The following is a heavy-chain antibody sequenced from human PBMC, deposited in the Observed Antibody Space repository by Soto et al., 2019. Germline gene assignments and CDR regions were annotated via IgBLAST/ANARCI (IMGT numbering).Heavy chain of an antibody. CDR1: GGTFSSYA. D-gene: IGHD6-13*01. V-gene: IGHV1-69*13. CDR2: IIPIFGTA. Sequence: SVKVSCKASGGTFSSYAISWVRQAPGQGLEWMGGIIPIFGTANYAQKFQARVTITADESTSTAYMELSSLRSEDTAVYYCAKMEQLLVMSLDYYYGMDVWGQGTTVTVSS. J-gene: IGHJ6*02. CDR3: AKMEQLLVMSLDYYYGMDV.